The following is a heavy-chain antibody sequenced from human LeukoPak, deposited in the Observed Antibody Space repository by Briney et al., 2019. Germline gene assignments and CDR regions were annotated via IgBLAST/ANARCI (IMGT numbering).Heavy chain of an antibody. CDR1: GYTLTELS. J-gene: IGHJ4*02. V-gene: IGHV1-24*01. CDR2: FDPEDGET. D-gene: IGHD4-17*01. CDR3: ATDRGNYGDRRGWRGSLYYFDY. Sequence: ASVKVSCKVSGYTLTELSMHWVRQAPGKGLEWMGGFDPEDGETIYAQKFQGRVTMTVDTSTDTAYMELSSLRSEDTAVYYCATDRGNYGDRRGWRGSLYYFDYWGQGTLVTVSS.